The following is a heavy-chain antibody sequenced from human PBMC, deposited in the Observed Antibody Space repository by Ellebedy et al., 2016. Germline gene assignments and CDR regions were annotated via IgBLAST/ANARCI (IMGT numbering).Heavy chain of an antibody. Sequence: GGSLRLSCAASGFTFSSYNMNWVRQAPGKGLEWVSAVSSSSNYIYYADSVKGRFTISRDNAKNSLYLHMNSLRGEDTAVYYCARAPPYGDYADYWGQGTLVTVSS. CDR1: GFTFSSYN. V-gene: IGHV3-21*01. CDR3: ARAPPYGDYADY. D-gene: IGHD4-17*01. CDR2: VSSSSNYI. J-gene: IGHJ4*02.